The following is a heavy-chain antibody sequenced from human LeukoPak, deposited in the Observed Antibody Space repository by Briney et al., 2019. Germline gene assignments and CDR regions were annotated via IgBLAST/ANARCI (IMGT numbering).Heavy chain of an antibody. CDR3: ARSVGYSYGNFDY. Sequence: PSETLSLTCTVSGGSISDYFWSWIRQPPGKGLEWIGYIYYSGSTNYNPSLKSRVTISVDTSKNQFSLKLSSVTAADTAVYYCARSVGYSYGNFDYWGQGTLVTVSS. J-gene: IGHJ4*02. V-gene: IGHV4-59*08. CDR1: GGSISDYF. D-gene: IGHD5-18*01. CDR2: IYYSGST.